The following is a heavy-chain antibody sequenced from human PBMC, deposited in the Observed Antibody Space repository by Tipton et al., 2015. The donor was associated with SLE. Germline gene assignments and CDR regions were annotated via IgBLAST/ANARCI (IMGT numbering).Heavy chain of an antibody. J-gene: IGHJ4*02. CDR1: GGSISSHY. V-gene: IGHV4-59*04. CDR2: IFHSGIT. Sequence: TLSLTCTVSGGSISSHYWSWLRQPPARGLEWIGHIFHSGITYYSPSLNSRVSMSVDTSKNQFSVNLSSVTAADSAVYYCVRVDDCGGDCPPGSFDLWGQGMVVTVSS. CDR3: VRVDDCGGDCPPGSFDL. D-gene: IGHD2-21*01.